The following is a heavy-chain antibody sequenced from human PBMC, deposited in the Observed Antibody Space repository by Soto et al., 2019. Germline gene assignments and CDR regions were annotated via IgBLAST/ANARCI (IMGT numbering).Heavy chain of an antibody. J-gene: IGHJ4*02. CDR2: IKSKIDGETT. CDR3: TADAD. Sequence: GGSLRLSXVASGLIFTNAWMTWVRQAPGKGLEWLGRIKSKIDGETTEYAAPVKGRITISRDDSKNTVYLQIHSLKTEDTAVYYCTADADWGQGTLVTVSS. CDR1: GLIFTNAW. V-gene: IGHV3-15*01.